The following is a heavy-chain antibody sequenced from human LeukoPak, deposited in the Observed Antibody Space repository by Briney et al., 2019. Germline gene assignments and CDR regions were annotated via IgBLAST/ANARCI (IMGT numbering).Heavy chain of an antibody. D-gene: IGHD1-26*01. CDR1: GFTFSTYS. V-gene: IGHV3-21*01. CDR3: AMEGYSGNYPAY. J-gene: IGHJ4*02. Sequence: GGFLRLSCAASGFTFSTYSMNWVRQAPGKGLEWVSSISSSSTYIYYADSVKGRFTISRDNAKNSLYLQMNSLRAEDTAVYYCAMEGYSGNYPAYWGQGTLVTVSS. CDR2: ISSSSTYI.